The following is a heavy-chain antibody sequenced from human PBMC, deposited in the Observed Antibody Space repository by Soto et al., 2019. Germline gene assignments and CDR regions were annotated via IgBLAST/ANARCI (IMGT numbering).Heavy chain of an antibody. CDR2: IYPGDSDT. CDR3: ARSGSGTYERSKYYFYGMDV. Sequence: PGESLKICCKGSGYSFTTYWIAWVRQMPGKGLEWMGIIYPGDSDTKYSPSFQGQVTVSADKSINTAYLQWSNLKASDSATYYCARSGSGTYERSKYYFYGMDVWGQGATVTVSS. J-gene: IGHJ6*02. CDR1: GYSFTTYW. D-gene: IGHD3-10*01. V-gene: IGHV5-51*01.